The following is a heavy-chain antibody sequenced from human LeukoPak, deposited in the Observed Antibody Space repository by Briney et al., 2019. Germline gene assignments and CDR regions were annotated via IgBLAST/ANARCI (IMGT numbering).Heavy chain of an antibody. V-gene: IGHV4-4*02. CDR2: IYHSGTT. Sequence: SETLSLTCAVSGESISSSNWWSWVRPPPGKGLEWIGEIYHSGTTNYNPSLKSRVTISIDTSRNQFSLKLTSVTAADTAVYYCARGGACSSTSCYFDPWGQGTLVTVSS. D-gene: IGHD2-2*01. J-gene: IGHJ5*02. CDR1: GESISSSNW. CDR3: ARGGACSSTSCYFDP.